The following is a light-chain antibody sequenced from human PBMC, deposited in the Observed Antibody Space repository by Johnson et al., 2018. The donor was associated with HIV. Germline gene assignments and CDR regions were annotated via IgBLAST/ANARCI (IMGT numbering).Light chain of an antibody. CDR3: GTWDSSLSAYV. CDR2: DNN. V-gene: IGLV1-51*01. Sequence: QSVLTQPPSVSAAPGQKVTISCSGSSSNIGNNYVSWYQQLPGTAPKLLIYDNNKRPSGIPDRFSGSKSGTSATLDITGLQTGDEADYYCGTWDSSLSAYVFGPGTKVTVL. CDR1: SSNIGNNY. J-gene: IGLJ1*01.